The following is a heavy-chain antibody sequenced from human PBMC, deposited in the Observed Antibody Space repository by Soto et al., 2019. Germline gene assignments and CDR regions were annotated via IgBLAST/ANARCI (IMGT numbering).Heavy chain of an antibody. J-gene: IGHJ4*02. CDR2: IDIGGNT. CDR1: GFSVTNNY. CDR3: ARGRGSTGYLGREHYFDY. V-gene: IGHV3-66*01. D-gene: IGHD2-2*01. Sequence: EVQVVESGGGLVQPGGSLRLSCAASGFSVTNNYMNWVRQAPGKGLEWVSIIDIGGNTYYADSVKDRFTISRDNSRNTLYSHMDSLRAEDTAVYYCARGRGSTGYLGREHYFDYWGQGTLVTVSP.